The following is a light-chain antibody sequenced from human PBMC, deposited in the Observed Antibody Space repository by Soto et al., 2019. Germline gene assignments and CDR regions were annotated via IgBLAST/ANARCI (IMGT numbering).Light chain of an antibody. CDR1: QGISSY. V-gene: IGKV1-8*01. CDR2: AAS. J-gene: IGKJ4*01. CDR3: QQYYSYPRT. Sequence: AIRMTQSPSSLSASTGDRVTITCRASQGISSYLAWYQQKPGKAPKLLIYAASTLQSVVPSRFSGSGSGTDLTLTISCLQSEDFATYYCQQYYSYPRTFGGGTKVEIK.